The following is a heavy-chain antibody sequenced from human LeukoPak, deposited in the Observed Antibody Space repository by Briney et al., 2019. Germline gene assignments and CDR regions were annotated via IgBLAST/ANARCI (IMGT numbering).Heavy chain of an antibody. D-gene: IGHD2-15*01. J-gene: IGHJ4*02. V-gene: IGHV3-23*01. Sequence: GGSLRLSCAASGFYFASYAMSWVRQAPGKGLEWVSATSSSDAGTYHAESVRGRFTISRDNSKNTLYLQMNSLRADDAAVYYCARAPVTSCRGAFCYPFDIWGQGTLVTVSS. CDR3: ARAPVTSCRGAFCYPFDI. CDR1: GFYFASYA. CDR2: TSSSDAGT.